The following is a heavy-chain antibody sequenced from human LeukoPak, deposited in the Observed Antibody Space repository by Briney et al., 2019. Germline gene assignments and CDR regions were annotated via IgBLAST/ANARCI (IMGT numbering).Heavy chain of an antibody. V-gene: IGHV3-23*01. D-gene: IGHD1-26*01. CDR3: AKGRVGASYYFDY. CDR1: TSTFSNFA. CDR2: ISGSGGST. Sequence: GGSLRLSCAASTSTFSNFAMSWVRQAPGKGLEWVSSISGSGGSTYYADSVKGRFTISRDNSKNTLYLQMNSLRAEDTAVYYCAKGRVGASYYFDYWGQGTLVTVSS. J-gene: IGHJ4*02.